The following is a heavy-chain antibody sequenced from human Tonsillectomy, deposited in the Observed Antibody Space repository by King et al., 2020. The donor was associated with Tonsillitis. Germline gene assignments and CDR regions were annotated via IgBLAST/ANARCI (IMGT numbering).Heavy chain of an antibody. Sequence: QLVQSGAEVKKPGASVKVSCKASGYAFTSYGITWVRQAPGQGLEWMGWISAYNGNTNFAQKLQGRVTMTTDTSTSTAYMELRSLRSDDTAVYYCARDPSYSSTYMFYYYGMDVWGQGTTVTVSS. J-gene: IGHJ6*02. CDR2: ISAYNGNT. CDR1: GYAFTSYG. D-gene: IGHD6-19*01. V-gene: IGHV1-18*01. CDR3: ARDPSYSSTYMFYYYGMDV.